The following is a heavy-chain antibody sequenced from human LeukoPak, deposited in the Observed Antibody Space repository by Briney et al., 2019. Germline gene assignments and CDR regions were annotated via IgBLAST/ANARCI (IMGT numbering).Heavy chain of an antibody. J-gene: IGHJ4*02. V-gene: IGHV4-59*01. CDR3: ARDRRSEDFWSGLDY. Sequence: SETLSLTCTVSGGSISSYYWSWLRQPPGKGLEGIGYIYYSWSTNYNPSLKSRVTISVDTSKNQFSLKLSSVTAADTAAYYCARDRRSEDFWSGLDYWGQGTLVTVSS. D-gene: IGHD3-3*01. CDR2: IYYSWST. CDR1: GGSISSYY.